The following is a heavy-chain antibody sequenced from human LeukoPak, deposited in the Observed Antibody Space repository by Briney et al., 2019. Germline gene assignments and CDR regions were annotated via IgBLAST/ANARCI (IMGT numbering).Heavy chain of an antibody. D-gene: IGHD6-13*01. J-gene: IGHJ5*01. CDR1: GGSISSYY. V-gene: IGHV4-59*01. CDR2: IYYSGST. CDR3: ARGYSSSWYDS. Sequence: SETLSLTCTVSGGSISSYYWSWIRQPPGKGLDWIGSIYYSGSTNYNPSLKSRVTISIDTSKNQFSLKLSSVTAADTAVYYCARGYSSSWYDSWGQGTLVTVSS.